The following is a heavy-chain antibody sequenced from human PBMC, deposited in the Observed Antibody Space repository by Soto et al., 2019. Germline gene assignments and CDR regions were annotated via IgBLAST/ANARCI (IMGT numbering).Heavy chain of an antibody. J-gene: IGHJ5*02. V-gene: IGHV5-51*01. CDR2: IYPGDSEI. CDR3: ARAPRGEPSGWFDP. CDR1: GYSFTSYW. D-gene: IGHD3-16*01. Sequence: GESVKIAWKGSGYSFTSYWIGCVRHIPGKGLEWMGIIYPGDSEIRYSPSFQGQVTISADMFITTAYLQWSSLKASDTAMYYCARAPRGEPSGWFDPWGQGTLVTVSS.